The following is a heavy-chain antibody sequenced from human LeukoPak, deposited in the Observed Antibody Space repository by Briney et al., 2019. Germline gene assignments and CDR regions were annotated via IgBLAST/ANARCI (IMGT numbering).Heavy chain of an antibody. Sequence: GASVKVSCKASGYAFTNYAISWVRQAPGQGLEWMGWISVYNGNTNYAQKFQGRVTMTTDTSTSTAYMELRSLRSDDTAVYYCARDLRTAVAGNWFDPWGQGTLVTVSS. CDR1: GYAFTNYA. CDR3: ARDLRTAVAGNWFDP. CDR2: ISVYNGNT. D-gene: IGHD6-19*01. V-gene: IGHV1-18*01. J-gene: IGHJ5*02.